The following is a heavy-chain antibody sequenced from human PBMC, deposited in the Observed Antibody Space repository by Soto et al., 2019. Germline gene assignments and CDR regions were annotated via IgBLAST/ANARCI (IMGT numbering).Heavy chain of an antibody. D-gene: IGHD2-2*01. Sequence: QVQLVQSGAEVKKPGSSVKVSCKASGGTFSRYSITWVRQAPGHGLEWIGRIIPIFGIASYAQKFQGRVTITADESTGTAYMELSSLRSDDTAVYYCAREDRDRETGLVPAAIDGMDVWGQRTTVTVSS. CDR2: IIPIFGIA. J-gene: IGHJ6*02. V-gene: IGHV1-69*08. CDR1: GGTFSRYS. CDR3: AREDRDRETGLVPAAIDGMDV.